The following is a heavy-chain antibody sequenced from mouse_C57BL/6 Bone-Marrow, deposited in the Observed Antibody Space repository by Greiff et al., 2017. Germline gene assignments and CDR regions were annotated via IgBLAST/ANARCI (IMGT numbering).Heavy chain of an antibody. J-gene: IGHJ4*01. V-gene: IGHV1-80*01. CDR3: ARRGIYDGYFYAMDY. Sequence: QVQLQQSGAELVKPGASVKISCKASGYAFSSYWMNWVKQRPGKGLEWIGQIYPGDGDTNYNGKFKGKATLTADKSSSTAYMQLSSLTSEDSAVYFCARRGIYDGYFYAMDYWGQGTSVTVSS. CDR2: IYPGDGDT. CDR1: GYAFSSYW. D-gene: IGHD2-3*01.